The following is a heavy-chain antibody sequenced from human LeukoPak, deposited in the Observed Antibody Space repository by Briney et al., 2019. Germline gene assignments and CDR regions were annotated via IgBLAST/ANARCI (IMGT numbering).Heavy chain of an antibody. V-gene: IGHV3-21*01. CDR3: VSGYYYFDY. CDR1: GFTFSGYT. J-gene: IGHJ4*02. CDR2: ITSSSSDI. Sequence: GGSLRLPCAASGFTFSGYTMNWVREAPGKGLEWVSSITSSSSDISYAGSLKGRFTISRDNANNSLYLHMNSLRADDTAVYYCVSGYYYFDYWRQGTLVTVSS. D-gene: IGHD3-22*01.